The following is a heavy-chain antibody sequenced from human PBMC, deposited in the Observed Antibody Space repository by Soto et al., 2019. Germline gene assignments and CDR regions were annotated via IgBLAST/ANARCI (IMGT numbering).Heavy chain of an antibody. V-gene: IGHV3-7*01. J-gene: IGHJ6*04. D-gene: IGHD3-3*01. CDR1: GFTFSSYW. Sequence: GGSLRLSCAASGFTFSSYWMNWVRQAPGKGLEWVANIKEDGSEKYYVDSVKGRFTISRDNAKNSLDLQMDSLRAEDTAVYYCTRVSLHITKDVWGKGTTVTVSS. CDR3: TRVSLHITKDV. CDR2: IKEDGSEK.